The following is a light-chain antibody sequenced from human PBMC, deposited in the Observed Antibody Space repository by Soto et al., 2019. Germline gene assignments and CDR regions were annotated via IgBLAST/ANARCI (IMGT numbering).Light chain of an antibody. CDR1: ISDIGAGYR. V-gene: IGLV1-40*01. J-gene: IGLJ2*01. CDR2: DNT. CDR3: QSYDTSLSAVV. Sequence: QSVLTQPPSLSGAPGQRVTISCTGSISDIGAGYRVRWYQQVPGTAPKLLIYDNTNRPSGVSARFSGSKSGTSASLAITGLQAEDEADYYCQSYDTSLSAVVFSGGTKVTVL.